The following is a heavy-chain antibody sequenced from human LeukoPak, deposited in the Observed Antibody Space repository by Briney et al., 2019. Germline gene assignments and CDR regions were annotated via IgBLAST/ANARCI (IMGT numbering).Heavy chain of an antibody. Sequence: PSQTQSLTCTVSGGSISSGGYYWSWIRQHPGKGLEWIGYIYYSGSTYYNPSLKSRVTISVDTSKNQFSLKLSSVTAADTAVYYCARDPRFPTPVGMDVWGQGTTVTVSS. CDR3: ARDPRFPTPVGMDV. D-gene: IGHD2-21*01. CDR2: IYYSGST. CDR1: GGSISSGGYY. V-gene: IGHV4-31*03. J-gene: IGHJ6*02.